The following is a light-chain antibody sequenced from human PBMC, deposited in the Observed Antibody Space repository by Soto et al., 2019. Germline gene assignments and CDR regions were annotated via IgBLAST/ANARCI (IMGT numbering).Light chain of an antibody. CDR3: QQYGSSPT. Sequence: EIVLTQSPGTLSMSPGERATLSCRASQSVSSSYLAWYQQKPGQAPRLLIYGASSGATGIPDRFSGSGSGTDFTLTISRLEPEDFAVYYCQQYGSSPTFSQGTKVDIK. V-gene: IGKV3-20*01. CDR2: GAS. J-gene: IGKJ1*01. CDR1: QSVSSSY.